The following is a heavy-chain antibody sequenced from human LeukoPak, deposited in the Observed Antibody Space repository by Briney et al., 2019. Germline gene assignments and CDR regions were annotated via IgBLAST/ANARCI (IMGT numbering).Heavy chain of an antibody. D-gene: IGHD3-10*01. CDR1: GYTFTDCY. J-gene: IGHJ4*02. CDR3: ARQSGSGTFYYFDY. Sequence: ASVQVSCKASGYTFTDCYMHWVRQTPGQGLEWMGWINSNNGATTYAQKFQGRVTLTRDTSTSTAYMDLGRLRSDDTADYYCARQSGSGTFYYFDYWGQGSLVTVSS. CDR2: INSNNGAT. V-gene: IGHV1-2*02.